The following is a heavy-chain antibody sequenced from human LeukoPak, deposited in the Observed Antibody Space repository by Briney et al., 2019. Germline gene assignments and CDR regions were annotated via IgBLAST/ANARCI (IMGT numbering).Heavy chain of an antibody. V-gene: IGHV4-59*01. CDR2: IYYSGST. D-gene: IGHD6-19*01. CDR1: GGSISSYY. Sequence: PSETLSLTCTVSGGSISSYYWSWIRQPPGKGLEWIGYIYYSGSTNYNPSLKSRVTISVDTSKNKFSLKLSSVTAADTAVYYCARGWYSSGWSLNWFDPWGQGTLVTVSS. J-gene: IGHJ5*02. CDR3: ARGWYSSGWSLNWFDP.